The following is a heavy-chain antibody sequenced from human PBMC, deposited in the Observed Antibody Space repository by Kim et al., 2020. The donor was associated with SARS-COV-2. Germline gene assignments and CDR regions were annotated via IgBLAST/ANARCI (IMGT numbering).Heavy chain of an antibody. CDR3: AKGDSLGISYYYYGMDV. J-gene: IGHJ6*02. Sequence: VKGRFTISRDNAKNPLHLQMNSLRAEDTAVYYCAKGDSLGISYYYYGMDVWGQGTTVTVSS. D-gene: IGHD7-27*01. V-gene: IGHV3-23*01.